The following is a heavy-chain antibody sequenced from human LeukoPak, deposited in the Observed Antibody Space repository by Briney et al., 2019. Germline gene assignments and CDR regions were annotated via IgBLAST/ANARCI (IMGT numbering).Heavy chain of an antibody. D-gene: IGHD4-11*01. Sequence: ASVKVSCKASGGTFSSYAISWVRQAPGQGLEWMGGITPIFGTANYAQKFQGRVTITTDESTSTAYMELSSLRSEDTAVYYCARGVRNYVNYYYVDVWGKGTTVTVSS. V-gene: IGHV1-69*05. CDR2: ITPIFGTA. J-gene: IGHJ6*03. CDR3: ARGVRNYVNYYYVDV. CDR1: GGTFSSYA.